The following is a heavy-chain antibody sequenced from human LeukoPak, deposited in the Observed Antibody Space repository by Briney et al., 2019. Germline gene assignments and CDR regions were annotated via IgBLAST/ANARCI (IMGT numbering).Heavy chain of an antibody. CDR2: ITSTSSST. CDR1: GFSFSTYG. Sequence: PGGSLRLSCAASGFSFSTYGMSWVRQAPGKGLEWVSAITSTSSSTYYADSVKGRSTISRDNSKHTMYLQMNSLRAEDTAVYYCAKDDLYGKFDYWGQGTLVTVSS. CDR3: AKDDLYGKFDY. J-gene: IGHJ4*02. D-gene: IGHD4-17*01. V-gene: IGHV3-23*01.